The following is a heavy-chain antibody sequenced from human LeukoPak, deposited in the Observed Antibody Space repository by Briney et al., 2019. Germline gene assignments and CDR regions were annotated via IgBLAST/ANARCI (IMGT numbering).Heavy chain of an antibody. V-gene: IGHV3-21*01. J-gene: IGHJ4*02. CDR3: ARVLNYFES. CDR1: GFTFSEYN. CDR2: ISSTSTYI. Sequence: PGGSLRLSCAASGFTFSEYNMNWVRQAPGKGLEWVSSISSTSTYIYYADSLKGRFTISRDNAKNSVYLQMNSLRADDTAVYYCARVLNYFESWGQGTLVTVSS.